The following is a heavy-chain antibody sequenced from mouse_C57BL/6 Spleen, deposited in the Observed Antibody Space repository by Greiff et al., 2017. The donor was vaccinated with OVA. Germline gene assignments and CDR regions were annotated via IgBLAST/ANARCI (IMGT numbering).Heavy chain of an antibody. Sequence: VQLQEPGAELVKPGASVKLSCKASGYTFTSYWMHWVKQRPGQGLEWIGMIHPNSGSTNYNEKFKSKATLTVDKSSSTAYMQLSSLTSEDSAVYYCAPGGYDVSWFAYWGQGTLVTVSA. V-gene: IGHV1-64*01. CDR1: GYTFTSYW. J-gene: IGHJ3*01. D-gene: IGHD2-2*01. CDR2: IHPNSGST. CDR3: APGGYDVSWFAY.